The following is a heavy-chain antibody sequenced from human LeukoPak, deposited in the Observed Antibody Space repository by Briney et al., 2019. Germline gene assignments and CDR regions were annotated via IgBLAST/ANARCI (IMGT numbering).Heavy chain of an antibody. J-gene: IGHJ4*02. D-gene: IGHD3-10*01. Sequence: GASVKVSCKASGYTFTSYGISWVRQAPGQGLEWMGWISAYNGNTNYAQKLEGRVTMTTDTSTSTAYMELRSLRSDDTAVYYCARGLLDYGSGSYPDYWGQGTLVTDSS. V-gene: IGHV1-18*01. CDR1: GYTFTSYG. CDR2: ISAYNGNT. CDR3: ARGLLDYGSGSYPDY.